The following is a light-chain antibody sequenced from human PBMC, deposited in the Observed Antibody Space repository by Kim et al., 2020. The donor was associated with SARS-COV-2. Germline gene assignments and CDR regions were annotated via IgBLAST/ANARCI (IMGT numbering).Light chain of an antibody. J-gene: IGKJ2*01. Sequence: VSPGDRAPLSCRACESVDGNLAWYQQRPGQAPRLLIYGASTRATGVPARFSGTGSEKEFSLTISSLQSEDFAIYYCQQYDSWPPFTFGQGTKLEI. CDR1: ESVDGN. V-gene: IGKV3-15*01. CDR3: QQYDSWPPFT. CDR2: GAS.